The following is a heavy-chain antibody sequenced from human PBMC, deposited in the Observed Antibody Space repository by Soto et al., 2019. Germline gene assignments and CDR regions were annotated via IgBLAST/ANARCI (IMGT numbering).Heavy chain of an antibody. CDR1: VGSFSGYY. V-gene: IGHV4-34*01. D-gene: IGHD2-2*01. Sequence: PSETLSVTCAVYVGSFSGYYWSWIREPPGKGLEWIGEINHSGSTNYNPSLKSRVTISVDTSKNQFSLKLSSVTAADTAVYYCARRGYCSSTSCLHKTYYYYYYGMDVWGQGTTVTVSS. J-gene: IGHJ6*02. CDR3: ARRGYCSSTSCLHKTYYYYYYGMDV. CDR2: INHSGST.